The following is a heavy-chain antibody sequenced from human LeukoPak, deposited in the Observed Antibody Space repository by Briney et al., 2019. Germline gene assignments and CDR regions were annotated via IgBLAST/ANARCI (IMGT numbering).Heavy chain of an antibody. CDR3: ARGAHGSGYLNWFAP. J-gene: IGHJ5*02. CDR1: GYSISDGYF. CDR2: IHLRGRT. D-gene: IGHD3-22*01. Sequence: SETLSLTCDVSGYSISDGYFWGWIRQSPGRGLEWIGSIHLRGRTYYNPTLRSRVTISGDSSRNQIPLKLTSVTAADTAVYYCARGAHGSGYLNWFAPWGPGTLVTVS. V-gene: IGHV4-38-2*01.